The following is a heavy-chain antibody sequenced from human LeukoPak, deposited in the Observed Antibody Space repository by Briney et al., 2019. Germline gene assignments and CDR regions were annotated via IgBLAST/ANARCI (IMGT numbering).Heavy chain of an antibody. J-gene: IGHJ3*01. Sequence: SETLSLTCTVSGGSISSYYWSWIRQPPGKGLEWIGYIYNSGSTNYNPSLKSRVTISVDTSKNQFSLKLSSVTAADTAVYYCARVIHGSGTFRDDAFDVWGQGTMVTVSS. CDR2: IYNSGST. D-gene: IGHD3-10*01. V-gene: IGHV4-59*12. CDR3: ARVIHGSGTFRDDAFDV. CDR1: GGSISSYY.